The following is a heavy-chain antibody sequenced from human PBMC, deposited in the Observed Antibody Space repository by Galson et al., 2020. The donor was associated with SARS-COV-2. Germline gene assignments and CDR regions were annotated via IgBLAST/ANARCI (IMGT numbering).Heavy chain of an antibody. J-gene: IGHJ4*02. V-gene: IGHV3-48*04. Sequence: GGSLRLSCAASGFTFSSYSMNWVRQAPGKGLEWVSYISSSSSTIYYADSVKGRFTISRDNAKNSLYLQMNSLRAEDTAVYYCARNYKGQWLVSNYWGQGTLVTVSS. CDR2: ISSSSSTI. D-gene: IGHD6-19*01. CDR1: GFTFSSYS. CDR3: ARNYKGQWLVSNY.